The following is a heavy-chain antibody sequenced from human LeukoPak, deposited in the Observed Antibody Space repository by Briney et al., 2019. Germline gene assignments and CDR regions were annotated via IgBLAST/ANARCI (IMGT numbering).Heavy chain of an antibody. J-gene: IGHJ5*02. CDR1: GGSFSGYY. V-gene: IGHV4-34*01. CDR3: ARDPGSSWYDNWFDP. D-gene: IGHD6-13*01. CDR2: INHSGST. Sequence: SETLSLTCAVYGGSFSGYYWSWIRQPPGKGLEWIGEINHSGSTNYNPSLKSRVTISVDTSKNQFSLKLSSVTAADTAVYYCARDPGSSWYDNWFDPWGQGTLVTVSS.